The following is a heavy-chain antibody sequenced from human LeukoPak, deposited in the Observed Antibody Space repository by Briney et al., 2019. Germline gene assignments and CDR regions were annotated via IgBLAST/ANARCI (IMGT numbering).Heavy chain of an antibody. Sequence: KPSETLSLTCAVYGGSFSGYYWSWIRQPPGKGLEWIGEINHSGSTNYNPSLKSRVTISVDTSKNQFSLKLSSVTAADTAVYYCATQILLCHYYWGQGTLVTVSS. CDR1: GGSFSGYY. CDR2: INHSGST. J-gene: IGHJ4*02. V-gene: IGHV4-34*01. CDR3: ATQILLCHYY. D-gene: IGHD2/OR15-2a*01.